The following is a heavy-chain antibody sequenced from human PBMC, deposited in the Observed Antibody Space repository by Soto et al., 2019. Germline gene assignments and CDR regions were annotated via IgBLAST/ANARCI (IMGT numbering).Heavy chain of an antibody. J-gene: IGHJ6*02. Sequence: GGSLRLSCAASGFTFSSYAMHWVRQAPGKGLEWVAVISYDGSNKYYADSVKGRFTISRDNSKNTLYLQMNSLRAEDTAVYYCAREVTIFGVVYGMDVWGQGTTVTV. V-gene: IGHV3-30-3*01. CDR1: GFTFSSYA. CDR2: ISYDGSNK. CDR3: AREVTIFGVVYGMDV. D-gene: IGHD3-3*01.